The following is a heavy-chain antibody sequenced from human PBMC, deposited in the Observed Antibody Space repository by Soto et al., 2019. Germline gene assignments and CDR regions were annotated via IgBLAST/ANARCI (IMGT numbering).Heavy chain of an antibody. J-gene: IGHJ4*02. V-gene: IGHV1-18*01. CDR1: GYTFRNFG. CDR3: ARENSYFDY. CDR2: ISAYNATA. Sequence: QIQLLQSGAEVKKPGASLKVTCKASGYTFRNFGISWVRQAPGQGLEWMGWISAYNATANYAQKFQGRLTMTADTSTRTAYMELRSLRSDDTAVYYCARENSYFDYWGQGTLGTVSS.